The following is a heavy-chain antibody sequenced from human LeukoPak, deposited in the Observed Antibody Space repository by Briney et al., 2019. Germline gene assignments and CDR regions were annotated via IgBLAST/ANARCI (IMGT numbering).Heavy chain of an antibody. CDR2: INPNSGGT. Sequence: ASVTVSCKASGYTFTGYYMHWVRQAPGQGLEWMGWINPNSGGTNYAQKFQGRVTMTRDTSISTAYMELSRLRSDDTAVYYCTRYCSGGSCYTRAHYFDYWGQGTLVTVSS. CDR3: TRYCSGGSCYTRAHYFDY. J-gene: IGHJ4*02. V-gene: IGHV1-2*02. CDR1: GYTFTGYY. D-gene: IGHD2-15*01.